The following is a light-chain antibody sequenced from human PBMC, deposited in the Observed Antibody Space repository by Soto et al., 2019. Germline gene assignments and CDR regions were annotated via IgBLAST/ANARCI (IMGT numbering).Light chain of an antibody. CDR3: QHRRVWPVS. V-gene: IGKV3D-20*02. Sequence: EIVMTPSPGTLSLSPGERATISCRASQVIGSRYLAWYHQKSGQPPRLLIYDAFTRATGIPARFSGSGSGTDFTLTITSLEPEDFAVYYCQHRRVWPVSFGQGTRLEI. J-gene: IGKJ5*01. CDR2: DAF. CDR1: QVIGSRY.